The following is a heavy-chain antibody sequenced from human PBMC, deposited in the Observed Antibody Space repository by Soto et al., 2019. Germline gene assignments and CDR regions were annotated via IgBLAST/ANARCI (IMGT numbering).Heavy chain of an antibody. CDR2: INPATGAA. V-gene: IGHV1-2*02. J-gene: IGHJ3*02. CDR3: ARGGGVGVAGSAAFDM. CDR1: GYPVTAYY. D-gene: IGHD3-3*01. Sequence: QLHLVQSGAVVKKPGASVTVSCSASGYPVTAYYMHWVRQAPGRGLEWMGGINPATGAAKYTQTFRGRVTMTRETSTSTVFMELSGLKSEDTAVFYCARGGGVGVAGSAAFDMWGQGTLVTVSS.